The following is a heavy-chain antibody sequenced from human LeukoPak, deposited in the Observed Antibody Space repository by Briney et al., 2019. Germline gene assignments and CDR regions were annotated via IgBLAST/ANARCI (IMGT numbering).Heavy chain of an antibody. CDR3: ARGGYSYGSQNYYYYMDV. J-gene: IGHJ6*03. D-gene: IGHD5-18*01. CDR1: GGSISSYY. CDR2: IYTSGST. V-gene: IGHV4-4*09. Sequence: SETLSLTCTVSGGSISSYYWSWIRQPPGKGLEWIGYIYTSGSTNFKPSLKSRVTISVDTSKNQFSLKLSSVTAADTAVYYCARGGYSYGSQNYYYYMDVWGKGTTVTVSS.